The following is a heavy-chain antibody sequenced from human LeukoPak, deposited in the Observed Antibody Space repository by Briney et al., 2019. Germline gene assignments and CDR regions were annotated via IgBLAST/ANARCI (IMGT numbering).Heavy chain of an antibody. Sequence: SETLSLTCIVSGGSISSSIYYWGWIRQPPGKGLEWIGSIYHSGSTYYNPSLKSRVTISVDTSKNQFSLKLSSVTAADTAVYYCARDINWNDYYFDYWGQGTLVTVSS. CDR2: IYHSGST. V-gene: IGHV4-39*07. CDR3: ARDINWNDYYFDY. D-gene: IGHD1-20*01. CDR1: GGSISSSIYY. J-gene: IGHJ4*02.